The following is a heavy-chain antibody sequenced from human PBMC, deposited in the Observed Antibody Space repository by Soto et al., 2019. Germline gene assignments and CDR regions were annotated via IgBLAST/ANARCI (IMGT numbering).Heavy chain of an antibody. Sequence: LSPTYSTSGSAVRKSRHSWNWIRQPPGKGLEWIGYIYHSGSTLYNPSLKSRVTISVDKSKNQFSLKLSSVTAADTAVYYCARDQLEGNWFDPRGQG. J-gene: IGHJ5*02. CDR3: ARDQLEGNWFDP. D-gene: IGHD1-1*01. CDR1: GSAVRKSRHS. CDR2: IYHSGST. V-gene: IGHV4-30-2*01.